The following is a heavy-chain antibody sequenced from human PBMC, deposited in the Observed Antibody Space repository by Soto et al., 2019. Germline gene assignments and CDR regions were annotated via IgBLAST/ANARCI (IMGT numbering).Heavy chain of an antibody. CDR2: INVYNGNT. Sequence: QVQLVQSGGEVKKAGASVKVSCKASGYTLTNYGISWVRQAPGQGLEWMGWINVYNGNTKYAQKVQGRVTMTTDTSTSTAYMELRSLRSDDTAVYYCARGVGSGSYYNQYIWFDPWGQGTLVTVSS. D-gene: IGHD3-10*01. J-gene: IGHJ5*02. CDR1: GYTLTNYG. CDR3: ARGVGSGSYYNQYIWFDP. V-gene: IGHV1-18*01.